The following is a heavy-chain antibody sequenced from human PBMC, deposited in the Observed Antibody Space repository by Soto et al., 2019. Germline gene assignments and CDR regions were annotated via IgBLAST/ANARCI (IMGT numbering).Heavy chain of an antibody. CDR3: ARDLTESMNWFDP. Sequence: SLRLSCAASGFTFSSYWMSWVRQAPGKGLEWVANIRQDGSEKYYVDSVKGRFTISRDNAKNSLYLQMNSLRAEDTAVYYCARDLTESMNWFDPWGQGTLVTVSS. CDR1: GFTFSSYW. J-gene: IGHJ5*02. V-gene: IGHV3-7*01. CDR2: IRQDGSEK.